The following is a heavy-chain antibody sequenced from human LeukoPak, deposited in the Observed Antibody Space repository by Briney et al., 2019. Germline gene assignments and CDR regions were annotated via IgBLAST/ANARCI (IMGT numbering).Heavy chain of an antibody. D-gene: IGHD6-13*01. CDR2: IYYSGST. CDR1: GGSLSSYY. CDR3: ARLRRSNSLGSLDY. J-gene: IGHJ4*02. Sequence: PSETLSLTCTVSGGSLSSYYWGCIRQPPGKGLEWIGYIYYSGSTNYNPSLKSRVTISVDTSKNQFSLKLNSVTAADTAVYYCARLRRSNSLGSLDYWGQGNLVTVSS. V-gene: IGHV4-59*08.